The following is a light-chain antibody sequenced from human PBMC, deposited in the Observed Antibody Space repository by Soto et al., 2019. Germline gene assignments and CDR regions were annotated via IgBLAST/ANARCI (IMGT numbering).Light chain of an antibody. CDR1: QSVSSSY. CDR2: GAS. V-gene: IGKV3-20*01. Sequence: EIVLTQSPGTLSLSPGERATLSCRASQSVSSSYLAGYQQKPGQAPRFLIYGASSRATGIPDRFSGSGSGTDFTLTISRREPEDFAVYYCQQYGSSPTTCGQGTKVEIK. CDR3: QQYGSSPTT. J-gene: IGKJ1*01.